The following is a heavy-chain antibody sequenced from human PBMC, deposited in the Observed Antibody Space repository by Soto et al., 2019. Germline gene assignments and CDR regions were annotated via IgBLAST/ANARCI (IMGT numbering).Heavy chain of an antibody. CDR2: IKQDGSEK. J-gene: IGHJ4*02. D-gene: IGHD3-10*01. Sequence: RLSCAASGFTFSSYWMSWVRQAPGKGLEWVANIKQDGSEKYYVDSVKGRFTISRDNAKNSLYLQMNSLRAEDTAVYYCARDWEVRGVIITSATGYWGQGTLVTVSS. CDR1: GFTFSSYW. V-gene: IGHV3-7*01. CDR3: ARDWEVRGVIITSATGY.